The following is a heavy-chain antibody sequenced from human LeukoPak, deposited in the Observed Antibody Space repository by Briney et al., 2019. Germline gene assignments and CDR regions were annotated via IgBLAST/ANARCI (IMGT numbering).Heavy chain of an antibody. D-gene: IGHD2-21*02. CDR2: IWFDGSNK. Sequence: GGSLRLSCAASGFTFSSYGMHWVRQAPGKGLEWVAVIWFDGSNKYYADSVKGRFTISRDNSKNTLYLQMNSLRAEDTAVYYCARSTAPVGHYYYYYGLDVWGQGTTVTVSS. V-gene: IGHV3-33*01. CDR3: ARSTAPVGHYYYYYGLDV. J-gene: IGHJ6*02. CDR1: GFTFSSYG.